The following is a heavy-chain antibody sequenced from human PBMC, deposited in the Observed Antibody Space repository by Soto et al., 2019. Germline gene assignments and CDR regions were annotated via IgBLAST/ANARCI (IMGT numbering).Heavy chain of an antibody. D-gene: IGHD3-22*01. Sequence: ASVKVSCKASGYTFTSYAIHWVRQAPGQRLEWMGWINAGNGNTKFSQKSQGRVTITRDTSASTAYMELRGLRSEDTAVYYCAILGTYYFDNSDNYFDFWGQGTLVTVSS. J-gene: IGHJ4*02. CDR1: GYTFTSYA. V-gene: IGHV1-3*01. CDR2: INAGNGNT. CDR3: AILGTYYFDNSDNYFDF.